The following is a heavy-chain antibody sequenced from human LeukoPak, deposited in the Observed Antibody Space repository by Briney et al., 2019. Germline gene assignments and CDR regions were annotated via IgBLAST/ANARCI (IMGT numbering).Heavy chain of an antibody. V-gene: IGHV4-39*07. J-gene: IGHJ4*02. D-gene: IGHD5-18*01. Sequence: SETLSLTCTVSGGSISSSSYYWGWIRQPPGKGLECVGSIYYSGSTYYNPSLKSRVTISVDTSKNQFSLKLSSVTAADTAVYYCAETPGRGYSYGPTIHFDYWGQGTLVTVSS. CDR2: IYYSGST. CDR1: GGSISSSSYY. CDR3: AETPGRGYSYGPTIHFDY.